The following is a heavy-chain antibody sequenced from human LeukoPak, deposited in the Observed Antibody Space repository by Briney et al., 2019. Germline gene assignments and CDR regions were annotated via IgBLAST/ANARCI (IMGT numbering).Heavy chain of an antibody. CDR3: ASRGVVTGAFDI. Sequence: PGGSLRLSCAASGFMFTSYWMSWVRQAPGKGLEWVANINQDGSAKYYVDSVKGRFTISRDNAKNTLYLQMNSLRAEDTAVYYCASRGVVTGAFDIWGQGTMVTVSS. J-gene: IGHJ3*02. D-gene: IGHD4-23*01. CDR2: INQDGSAK. CDR1: GFMFTSYW. V-gene: IGHV3-7*01.